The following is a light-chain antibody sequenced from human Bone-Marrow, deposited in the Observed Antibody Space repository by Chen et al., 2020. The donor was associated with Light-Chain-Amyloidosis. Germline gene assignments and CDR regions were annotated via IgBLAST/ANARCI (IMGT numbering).Light chain of an antibody. CDR2: GSS. CDR3: QQYGTSPLT. J-gene: IGKJ4*01. CDR1: QTISSNY. Sequence: DIVLTQSPGPLSFSPGEGANLSCRASQTISSNYLTWYQQKFGQAPRLLIYGSSSRATGIPDRFTGSGSGTDFTLTINRLEPEDFAMYYCQQYGTSPLTVGGGTKVEIK. V-gene: IGKV3-20*01.